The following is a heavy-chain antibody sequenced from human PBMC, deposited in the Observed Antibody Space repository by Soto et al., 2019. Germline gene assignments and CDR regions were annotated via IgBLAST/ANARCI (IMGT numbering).Heavy chain of an antibody. CDR2: IIPILGIA. V-gene: IGHV1-69*02. D-gene: IGHD2-2*02. J-gene: IGHJ4*02. CDR1: GGTFSSYT. Sequence: QVQLVQSGAEVKKPGSSVKVSCKASGGTFSSYTISWVRQAPGQGLEWMGRIIPILGIANYAQKFQGRVTITAAKSTSTAYMELRSLRSEDTAVYYCSMEYCSSTSCYRDYWGQGTLVTVSS. CDR3: SMEYCSSTSCYRDY.